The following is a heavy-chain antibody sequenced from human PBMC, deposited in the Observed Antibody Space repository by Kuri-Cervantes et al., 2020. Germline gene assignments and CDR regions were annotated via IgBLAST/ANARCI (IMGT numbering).Heavy chain of an antibody. CDR2: INHSGST. J-gene: IGHJ5*02. CDR1: GFTFSSYA. Sequence: ESLKISCAASGFTFSSYAMSWVRQPPGKGLEWIGEINHSGSTNYNPSLKSRVNISVDTSKNQFSLKLSSVTAADTAVYYCARAGAVIVVFDPWGQGTLVTVSS. CDR3: ARAGAVIVVFDP. D-gene: IGHD3-22*01. V-gene: IGHV4-34*01.